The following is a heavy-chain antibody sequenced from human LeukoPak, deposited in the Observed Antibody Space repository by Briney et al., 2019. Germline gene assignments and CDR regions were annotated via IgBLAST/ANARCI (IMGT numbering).Heavy chain of an antibody. D-gene: IGHD3-22*01. CDR1: GYSISSGYY. CDR3: ARDYYDSSRGYNWFDP. Sequence: SETLSLTCTVSGYSISSGYYWGWIRQPPGKGLDWIGYIYYSGSTNYNPSLKSRVTISVDTSKNQFSLKLSSVTAADTAVYYCARDYYDSSRGYNWFDPWGQGTLVTVSS. J-gene: IGHJ5*02. CDR2: IYYSGST. V-gene: IGHV4-61*01.